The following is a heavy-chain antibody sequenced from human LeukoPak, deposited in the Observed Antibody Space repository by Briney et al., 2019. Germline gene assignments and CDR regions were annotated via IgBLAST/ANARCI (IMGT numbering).Heavy chain of an antibody. J-gene: IGHJ4*02. Sequence: PSETLSLTCAVYGGSFSGYYWSWIRQPPGKGLEWIGEINHSGSTNYNPSLKSRVTISVDTSKNQFSLKLSSVTAADTAVYYCARVLGMAAEEYYFDYWGQGTLVTVSS. V-gene: IGHV4-34*01. D-gene: IGHD6-13*01. CDR2: INHSGST. CDR1: GGSFSGYY. CDR3: ARVLGMAAEEYYFDY.